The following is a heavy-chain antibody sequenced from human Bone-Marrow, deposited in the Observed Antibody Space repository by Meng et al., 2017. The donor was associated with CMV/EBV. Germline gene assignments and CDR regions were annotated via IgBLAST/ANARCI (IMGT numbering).Heavy chain of an antibody. CDR3: AKGKGMAAAGEFEF. D-gene: IGHD6-13*01. J-gene: IGHJ4*02. CDR1: GFTLSSHS. CDR2: IYSSGNFM. Sequence: GESLKISCAASGFTLSSHSMHLVRQAPGKGLEWVSAIYSSGNFMYYGASVKGRFATSRDNANNAVYLQMNSLRAEDMALYYCAKGKGMAAAGEFEFWGQGTLVTVSS. V-gene: IGHV3-21*04.